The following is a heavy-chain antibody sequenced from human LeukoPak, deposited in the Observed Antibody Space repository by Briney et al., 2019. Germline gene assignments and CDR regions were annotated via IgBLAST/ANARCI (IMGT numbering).Heavy chain of an antibody. D-gene: IGHD4-17*01. CDR1: GFIFSSYW. CDR3: ARVWVTTRLDF. V-gene: IGHV3-7*03. Sequence: GGSLGLSCAASGFIFSSYWMTWVRQAPGKGLEWVANIKQDGSDKQYVDSVKGRFTISRDNAKDSLYLQMNSLRAEDTAVYYCARVWVTTRLDFWGQGTLVTASS. CDR2: IKQDGSDK. J-gene: IGHJ4*02.